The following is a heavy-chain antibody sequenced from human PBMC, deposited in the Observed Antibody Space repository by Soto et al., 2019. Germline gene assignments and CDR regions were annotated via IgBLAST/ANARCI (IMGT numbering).Heavy chain of an antibody. J-gene: IGHJ2*01. Sequence: QVQLVQSGAEVKKPGSSVKVSCKASGGTFSSYAISWVRQAPGQGLEWMGGIIPIFGTANYAQKFQGRVTITADESTSKAYRELSSLRSEDTAVYYCARYRSEAAGPRFWYFDLLGRGTLVTVSS. CDR2: IIPIFGTA. V-gene: IGHV1-69*01. CDR1: GGTFSSYA. CDR3: ARYRSEAAGPRFWYFDL. D-gene: IGHD6-13*01.